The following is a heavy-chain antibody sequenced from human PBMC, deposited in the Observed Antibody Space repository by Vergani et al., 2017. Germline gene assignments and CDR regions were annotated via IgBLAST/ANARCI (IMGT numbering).Heavy chain of an antibody. CDR1: GFTFSSYG. CDR3: AKTVSSSWVDY. J-gene: IGHJ4*02. V-gene: IGHV3-30*18. CDR2: ISYDGSNK. D-gene: IGHD6-13*01. Sequence: QVQLVESGGGVVQPGRSLRLSCAASGFTFSSYGMHWVRQAPGKGLEWVAVISYDGSNKYYADSVKGRFTISRDNSKNTLYLQMNSLRAEDTAVYYCAKTVSSSWVDYWGQGTLVTVSS.